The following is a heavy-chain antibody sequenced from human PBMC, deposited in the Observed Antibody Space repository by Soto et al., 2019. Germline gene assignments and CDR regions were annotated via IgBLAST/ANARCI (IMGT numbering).Heavy chain of an antibody. V-gene: IGHV4-34*01. CDR1: GGSFSGYY. Sequence: SETLSLTCAFYGGSFSGYYWSWIRQPPGKGLEWIGEINHSGSTNYNPSLKSRVTISVDTSKNQFSLKLSSVTAADTAVYYCARARSWGYSYGNNHIDYWGQGTLVTVSS. J-gene: IGHJ4*02. CDR2: INHSGST. CDR3: ARARSWGYSYGNNHIDY. D-gene: IGHD5-18*01.